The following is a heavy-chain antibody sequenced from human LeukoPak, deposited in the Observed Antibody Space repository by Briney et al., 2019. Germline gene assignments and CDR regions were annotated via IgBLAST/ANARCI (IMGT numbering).Heavy chain of an antibody. CDR2: IYSDGRT. CDR1: GFTVSSNY. D-gene: IGHD3-22*01. CDR3: ARDRDSRGYFRDY. J-gene: IGHJ4*02. V-gene: IGHV3-66*01. Sequence: GGSLRLSCAVSGFTVSSNYMSWVRQAPGKGLEWVSVIYSDGRTHYTDSVKGRFTISRDNSKNTLYLQMNSLRVEDTAVYYCARDRDSRGYFRDYWGQGTLVTVSS.